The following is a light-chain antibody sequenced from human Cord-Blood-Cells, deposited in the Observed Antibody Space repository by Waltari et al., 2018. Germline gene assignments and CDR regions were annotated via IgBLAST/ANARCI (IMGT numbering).Light chain of an antibody. CDR2: WAS. J-gene: IGKJ1*01. V-gene: IGKV4-1*01. Sequence: DIVMTQSPDSLAVSLGERATIHCQSSQSVLYSSNNKNYLAWYQQKPGQSPKLLIYWASTRESGVPDRFSGSGSGTDFTLTISSLQAEDVAVYYCQQYYSTPWTFGQGTKVEIK. CDR3: QQYYSTPWT. CDR1: QSVLYSSNNKNY.